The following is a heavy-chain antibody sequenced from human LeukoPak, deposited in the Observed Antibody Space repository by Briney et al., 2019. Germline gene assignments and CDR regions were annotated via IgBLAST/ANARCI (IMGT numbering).Heavy chain of an antibody. CDR2: IWYDGSNK. D-gene: IGHD1-26*01. CDR3: ATAGSGTYADY. CDR1: GFTFSSYD. J-gene: IGHJ4*02. Sequence: GRSLRLSCAASGFTFSSYDMHWVGQAPGKGLEWVALIWYDGSNKYYADSVKGRFTISRDNSKNTLYLQMNSLRAEDTALYYCATAGSGTYADYWGLGTLVTVSS. V-gene: IGHV3-33*01.